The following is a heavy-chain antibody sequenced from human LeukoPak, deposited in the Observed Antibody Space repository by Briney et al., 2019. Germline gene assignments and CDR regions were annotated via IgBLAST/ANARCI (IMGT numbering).Heavy chain of an antibody. CDR1: GYTFTSYG. CDR3: ARVVNGGSYDYFDY. CDR2: ISAYNGNT. J-gene: IGHJ4*02. Sequence: ASVKVSCKASGYTFTSYGISWVRQAPGQGLEWMGWISAYNGNTNYAQKLQGRVTMTTDTSTSTAYMELRSLRFDDTAVYYCARVVNGGSYDYFDYWGQGTLVTVSS. D-gene: IGHD1-26*01. V-gene: IGHV1-18*01.